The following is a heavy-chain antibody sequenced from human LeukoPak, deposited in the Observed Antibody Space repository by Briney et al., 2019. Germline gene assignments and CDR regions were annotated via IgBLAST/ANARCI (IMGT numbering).Heavy chain of an antibody. CDR1: GGSISSYY. J-gene: IGHJ4*02. D-gene: IGHD3-22*01. Sequence: SETLSLTCTVSGGSISSYYWSWIRQPPGKGLEWVGYIYYSGSTNYNPSLKSRVTISVDTSKNQFSLKLSSVTAVDTAVYYCARYYYDSSGYYYHHPFDYWGQGTLVTVSS. V-gene: IGHV4-59*01. CDR3: ARYYYDSSGYYYHHPFDY. CDR2: IYYSGST.